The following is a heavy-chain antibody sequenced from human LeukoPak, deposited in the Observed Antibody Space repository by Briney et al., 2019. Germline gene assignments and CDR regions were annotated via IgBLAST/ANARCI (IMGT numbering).Heavy chain of an antibody. CDR3: AKLAYCGGDCYSAPDDAFDI. Sequence: PGGSLRLSCVVAGFTFSNHWMSWVRQAPGKGLEWVADIKPDGSGQYLVDSVKGRFTISRDNSKNTLYLQMNSLRAEDTAVYYCAKLAYCGGDCYSAPDDAFDIWGQGTMVTVSS. V-gene: IGHV3-7*03. CDR1: GFTFSNHW. CDR2: IKPDGSGQ. D-gene: IGHD2-21*02. J-gene: IGHJ3*02.